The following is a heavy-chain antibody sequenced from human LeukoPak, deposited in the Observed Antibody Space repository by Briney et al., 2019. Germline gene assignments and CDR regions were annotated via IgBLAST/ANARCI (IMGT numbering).Heavy chain of an antibody. Sequence: GRSLRLCCAASGFTFSSYGMHWGRQAPGKGLEWVAVISYDGSNKYYADSVKGRFTISRDNSKNTLYLQMNSLRAEDTAVYYCAKDFGYSYGLCFDYWGQGTLVTVSS. CDR2: ISYDGSNK. J-gene: IGHJ4*02. V-gene: IGHV3-30*18. CDR3: AKDFGYSYGLCFDY. CDR1: GFTFSSYG. D-gene: IGHD5-18*01.